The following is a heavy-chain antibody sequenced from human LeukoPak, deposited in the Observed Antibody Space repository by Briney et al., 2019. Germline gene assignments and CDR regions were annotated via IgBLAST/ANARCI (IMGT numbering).Heavy chain of an antibody. Sequence: GGSLRLSCAASGFTFSNYNMNWVRQAPGKGLEWVATISGSGGGTYYADSVKGRFTISRDDSKNTLYLQMNSLRAEDTAVYYCAKDLGRYRNNYFDYWGQGTLVTVSS. CDR1: GFTFSNYN. CDR2: ISGSGGGT. CDR3: AKDLGRYRNNYFDY. V-gene: IGHV3-23*01. J-gene: IGHJ4*02. D-gene: IGHD1-26*01.